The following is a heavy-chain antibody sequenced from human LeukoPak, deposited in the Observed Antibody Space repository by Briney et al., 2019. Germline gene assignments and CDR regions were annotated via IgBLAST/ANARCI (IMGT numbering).Heavy chain of an antibody. V-gene: IGHV4-39*07. Sequence: PSETLSLTCTVSGGSISSSSYYWGWIRQPPGKGLAWIGSIYYSGSTYYNPSLKSRVTISVDTSKNQFSLKLSSVTAADTAVYYCARDLGSSGWYGRWYFDLWGRGTLVTVSS. CDR1: GGSISSSSYY. CDR3: ARDLGSSGWYGRWYFDL. J-gene: IGHJ2*01. CDR2: IYYSGST. D-gene: IGHD6-19*01.